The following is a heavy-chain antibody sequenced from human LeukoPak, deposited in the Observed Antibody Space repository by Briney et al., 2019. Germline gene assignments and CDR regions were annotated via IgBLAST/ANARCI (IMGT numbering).Heavy chain of an antibody. CDR2: FDPEDGET. V-gene: IGHV1-24*01. CDR3: ATKVDYYDNSGYGQYFEY. D-gene: IGHD3-22*01. J-gene: IGHJ4*02. CDR1: GYTLTEIS. Sequence: ASVKVSCKVSGYTLTEISMHWVRQAPGKGLEWMGGFDPEDGETICAQKFQGRVTMTEDTSTDTAYMELSSLRSEDTAVYFCATKVDYYDNSGYGQYFEYWGQGTLVTVSS.